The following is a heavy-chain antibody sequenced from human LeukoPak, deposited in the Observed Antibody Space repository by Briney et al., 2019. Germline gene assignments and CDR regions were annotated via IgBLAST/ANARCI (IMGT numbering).Heavy chain of an antibody. V-gene: IGHV3-11*01. CDR2: ISSSGSTI. J-gene: IGHJ3*02. CDR1: GFTFSDYY. D-gene: IGHD3-22*01. CDR3: ARGRYYYDSSANDAFDI. Sequence: GGSLRLSCAASGFTFSDYYMSWIRQAPGKGLDWVSYISSSGSTIYYADSVKGRFTISRDNAKNSLYLQMNSLRAEDTAVYYCARGRYYYDSSANDAFDIWGQGTMVTVSS.